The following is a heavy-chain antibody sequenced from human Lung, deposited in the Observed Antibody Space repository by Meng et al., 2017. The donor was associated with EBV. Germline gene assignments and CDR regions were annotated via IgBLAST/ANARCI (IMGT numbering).Heavy chain of an antibody. V-gene: IGHV4-31*03. CDR1: GGSISSGGYY. CDR3: ARASYGSGSPLGESWFDP. Sequence: VTLQEAGPGLAKPSQTLSLTCTVSGGSISSGGYYWSWIRQHPGKGLEWIGYIHSSGSTYYNPSLRSRLTMSVDTSKNQFSLKLSSVTAADTAVYYCARASYGSGSPLGESWFDPWGQGTLVTVSS. CDR2: IHSSGST. J-gene: IGHJ5*02. D-gene: IGHD3-10*01.